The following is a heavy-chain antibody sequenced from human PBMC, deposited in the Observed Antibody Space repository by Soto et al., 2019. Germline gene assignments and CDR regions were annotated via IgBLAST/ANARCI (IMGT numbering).Heavy chain of an antibody. V-gene: IGHV3-21*01. D-gene: IGHD5-18*01. J-gene: IGHJ4*02. CDR3: ARDQPGYSYGYGLGY. Sequence: EVQLVESGGGLVKPGGSLRFSCAASGFTFSSYSMNWVRQAPGKGLAWVSSISSSSSYIYYADSVKGRFTISRDNAKNSLYLQMNSLRAEDTAVYYCARDQPGYSYGYGLGYWGQGTLVTVSS. CDR2: ISSSSSYI. CDR1: GFTFSSYS.